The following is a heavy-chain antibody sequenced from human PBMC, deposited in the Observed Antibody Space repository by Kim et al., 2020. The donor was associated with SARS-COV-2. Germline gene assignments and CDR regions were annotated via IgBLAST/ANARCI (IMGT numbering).Heavy chain of an antibody. D-gene: IGHD4-4*01. CDR1: GFTVSSNY. CDR3: ARDTVRAYYYYGMDV. V-gene: IGHV3-53*01. CDR2: IYSGGST. J-gene: IGHJ6*02. Sequence: GGSLRLSCAASGFTVSSNYMSWVRQAPGKGLEWVSVIYSGGSTYYADSVKGRFTISRDNSKNTLYLQMNSLRAEDTAVYYCARDTVRAYYYYGMDVWGQGTTVTVSS.